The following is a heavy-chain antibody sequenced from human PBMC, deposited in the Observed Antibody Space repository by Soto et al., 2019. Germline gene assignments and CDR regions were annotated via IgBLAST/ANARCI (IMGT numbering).Heavy chain of an antibody. Sequence: SVKVSCKASGYTFTSYGISWVRQAPGQGLEWMGGIIPIFGTANYAQKFQGRVTITADESTNTAYMQLSSLRSEDTAIYYCAASYGSGYRAFDYWGQGTPVTVSS. D-gene: IGHD3-10*01. CDR2: IIPIFGTA. CDR1: GYTFTSYG. V-gene: IGHV1-69*13. J-gene: IGHJ4*02. CDR3: AASYGSGYRAFDY.